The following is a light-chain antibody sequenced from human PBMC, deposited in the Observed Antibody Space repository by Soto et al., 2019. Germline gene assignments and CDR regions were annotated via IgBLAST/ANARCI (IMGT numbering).Light chain of an antibody. CDR3: CSSAPESTYG. V-gene: IGLV2-23*01. CDR1: SSDVGAYDA. CDR2: RGT. J-gene: IGLJ1*01. Sequence: QSALAQPASVSGSPGESIAISCTGTSSDVGAYDAVSWYQQHPGKAPQVIIYRGTKRPSGVSTRFSGSVSGNTASLTVSGLQAEDEAEYFCCSSAPESTYGFGTGKEVTVL.